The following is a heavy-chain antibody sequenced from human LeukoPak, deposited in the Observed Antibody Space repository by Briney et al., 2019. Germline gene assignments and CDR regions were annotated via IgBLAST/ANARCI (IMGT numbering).Heavy chain of an antibody. D-gene: IGHD7-27*01. Sequence: GGSLRLSCEVSGFTFTSHSMSWVRQAPGKGLEWVSYISVHSDIIHYVDSVKGRFTISRDNAKNSLYLEMNRLRDEDTAVYYCARDFDWGFDYWGQGTLVTVSS. J-gene: IGHJ4*02. CDR3: ARDFDWGFDY. V-gene: IGHV3-48*02. CDR2: ISVHSDII. CDR1: GFTFTSHS.